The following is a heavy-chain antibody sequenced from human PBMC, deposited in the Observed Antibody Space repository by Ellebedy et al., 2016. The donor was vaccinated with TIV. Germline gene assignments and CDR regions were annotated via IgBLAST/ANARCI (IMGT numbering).Heavy chain of an antibody. D-gene: IGHD3-10*01. Sequence: SETLSLXXTVSGGSISSYYWSWIRQPPGKGLEWIGYIYYSGSTNYNPSLKSRVTISVDTSKNQFSLKLSSVTAADTAVYYCARDITMVRGVISRWFDPWGQGTLVTVSS. CDR1: GGSISSYY. J-gene: IGHJ5*02. CDR3: ARDITMVRGVISRWFDP. V-gene: IGHV4-59*01. CDR2: IYYSGST.